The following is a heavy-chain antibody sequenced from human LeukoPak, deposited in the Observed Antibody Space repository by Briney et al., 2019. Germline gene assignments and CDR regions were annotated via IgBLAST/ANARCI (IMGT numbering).Heavy chain of an antibody. CDR1: GFTFSSDS. CDR2: ISSISDYI. CDR3: ATTRTRDSGGSYGALDY. D-gene: IGHD6-19*01. J-gene: IGHJ4*02. Sequence: GGSLRLSCAASGFTFSSDSMNWVRQAPGKGLEWVSSISSISDYIYYADSVKGRFTISRDNAKNSLYLQMNSLRVEDTAVYYCATTRTRDSGGSYGALDYWGQGTLVTVSS. V-gene: IGHV3-21*01.